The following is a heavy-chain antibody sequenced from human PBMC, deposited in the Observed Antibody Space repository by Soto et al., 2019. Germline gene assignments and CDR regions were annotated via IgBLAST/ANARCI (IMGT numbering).Heavy chain of an antibody. V-gene: IGHV3-30*18. CDR2: ISYDGSNK. CDR1: GFTFSSYG. D-gene: IGHD2-8*01. CDR3: AKGKDCTIGVCSNFHFLY. Sequence: GGSLRLSCAASGFTFSSYGMHWVRQAPGKGLEWVAVISYDGSNKYYADSVKGRFTISRDNSKNTLYLQMNSLRAEDTAVYYCAKGKDCTIGVCSNFHFLYSGQGPLGSV. J-gene: IGHJ4*02.